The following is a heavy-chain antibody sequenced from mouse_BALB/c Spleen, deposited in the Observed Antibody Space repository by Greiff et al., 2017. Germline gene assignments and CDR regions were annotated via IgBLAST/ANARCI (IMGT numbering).Heavy chain of an antibody. D-gene: IGHD4-1*02. CDR1: GFSLTSYG. Sequence: VKLMESGPSLVQPSQSLSITCTVSGFSLTSYGVHWVRQSPGKGLEWLGVIWRGGSTDYNAAFMSRLSISKDNSKSQVFFKMNSLQANDTAIYYCASPTGTGYWYFDVWGAGTTVTVSS. J-gene: IGHJ1*01. V-gene: IGHV2-2*02. CDR2: IWRGGST. CDR3: ASPTGTGYWYFDV.